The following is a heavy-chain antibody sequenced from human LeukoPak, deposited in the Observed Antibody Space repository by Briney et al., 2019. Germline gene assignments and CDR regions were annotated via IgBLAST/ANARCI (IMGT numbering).Heavy chain of an antibody. CDR3: ARGGSYYRSFYYGMDV. J-gene: IGHJ6*02. Sequence: GGSLRLSCAASGFTFDNYGMHGVRQAPGKGLEWVAFIRSDGGIKYYADSVKGRVTISRDNSKNTLYLQMNSLRAEDTALYYCARGGSYYRSFYYGMDVWGQGTTVTVSS. D-gene: IGHD1-26*01. CDR2: IRSDGGIK. V-gene: IGHV3-30*02. CDR1: GFTFDNYG.